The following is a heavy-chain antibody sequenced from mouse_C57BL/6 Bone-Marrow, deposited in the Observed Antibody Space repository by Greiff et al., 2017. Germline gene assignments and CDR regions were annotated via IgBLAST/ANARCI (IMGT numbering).Heavy chain of an antibody. D-gene: IGHD2-1*01. CDR3: AREGNFPFAY. J-gene: IGHJ3*01. CDR2: IYPSDSET. V-gene: IGHV1-61*01. Sequence: QVQLQQPGAELVRPGSSVKLSCKASGYTFTSYWMDWAKQRPGQGLEWIGNIYPSDSETHYNQKFKDKATLTVDKSSSTAYMQLSSLTSEDSAVYYCAREGNFPFAYWGQGTLVTVSA. CDR1: GYTFTSYW.